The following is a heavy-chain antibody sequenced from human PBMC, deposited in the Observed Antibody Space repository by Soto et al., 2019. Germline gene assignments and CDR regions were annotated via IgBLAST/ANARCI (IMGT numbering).Heavy chain of an antibody. V-gene: IGHV3-30*03. D-gene: IGHD3-22*01. Sequence: GGSLRLSCAASGFPFSSYGMHWVRQAPGKGLEWVAVISYDGSNKYYADSVKGRFTISRDNSKNTLYLQMNSLRAEDTAVYYCARDPYQYYYDSSGYYGFDYWGQGTLVTVSS. CDR1: GFPFSSYG. CDR2: ISYDGSNK. J-gene: IGHJ4*02. CDR3: ARDPYQYYYDSSGYYGFDY.